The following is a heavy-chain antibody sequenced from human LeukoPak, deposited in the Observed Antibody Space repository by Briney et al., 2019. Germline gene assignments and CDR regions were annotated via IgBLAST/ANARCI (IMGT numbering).Heavy chain of an antibody. CDR3: ARSVGWTNWFDP. Sequence: SVKVSCKASGGTFSSYAISWVRQAPGQGLEWMGGIIPIFGTANYAQKFQGRVTITADESTSTAYMELSSLRSEDTAVYYCARSVGWTNWFDPWGQGTLVTVSS. CDR2: IIPIFGTA. J-gene: IGHJ5*02. V-gene: IGHV1-69*13. D-gene: IGHD6-19*01. CDR1: GGTFSSYA.